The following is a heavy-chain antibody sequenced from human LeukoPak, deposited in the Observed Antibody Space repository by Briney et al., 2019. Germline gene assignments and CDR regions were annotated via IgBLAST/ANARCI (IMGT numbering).Heavy chain of an antibody. CDR1: GGSISSYY. Sequence: PSETLSLTCTVSGGSISSYYWSWIRQPPGKGLEWIGYIYYSGSTNYNPSLKSRVTISVDTSKNQFSLKLSSVTAADTAVYYCARQEVVVTAYIDYWGQGTLVTVSS. CDR3: ARQEVVVTAYIDY. V-gene: IGHV4-59*08. CDR2: IYYSGST. J-gene: IGHJ4*02. D-gene: IGHD2-21*02.